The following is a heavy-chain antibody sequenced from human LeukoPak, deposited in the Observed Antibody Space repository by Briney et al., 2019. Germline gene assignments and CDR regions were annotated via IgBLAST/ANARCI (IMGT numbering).Heavy chain of an antibody. D-gene: IGHD6-13*01. V-gene: IGHV3-13*01. CDR1: GITFSTSD. CDR2: IGTAGDT. Sequence: GSLRLSCDASGITFSTSDMHWVRQAPGKGLEWVSVIGTAGDTYYADSVKGRFTISRENAKNSLYLQMNSLRAGDTAVYYCARGSVRVGMDVWGQGTTVTVSS. J-gene: IGHJ6*02. CDR3: ARGSVRVGMDV.